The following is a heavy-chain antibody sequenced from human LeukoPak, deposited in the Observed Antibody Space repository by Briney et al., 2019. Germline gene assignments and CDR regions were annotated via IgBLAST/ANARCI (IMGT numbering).Heavy chain of an antibody. V-gene: IGHV4-31*03. CDR1: GGSISSGGYY. Sequence: TLSLTCTVSGGSISSGGYYWSWIRQHPGKGLEWIGYIYYSGSTYYNPSLKSRVTISVDTSKNQFSLKLSSVTAADTAVYYCARDVFGEAAAGVDYWGQGTLVTVSS. D-gene: IGHD6-13*01. J-gene: IGHJ4*02. CDR3: ARDVFGEAAAGVDY. CDR2: IYYSGST.